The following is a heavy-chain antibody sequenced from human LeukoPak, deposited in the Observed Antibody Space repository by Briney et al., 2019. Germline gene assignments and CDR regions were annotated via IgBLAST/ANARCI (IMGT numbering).Heavy chain of an antibody. J-gene: IGHJ3*02. CDR2: IGTAGET. Sequence: GGSLRLSCAASGFTFSRYDMHWVRQTTGKGLEWVSAIGTAGETHYPGSVKGRFTISRENAKNSLYLQMNSLRAGDTAVYYCARGLRYCSSTSCYSIDAFDIWGQGTMVTVSS. V-gene: IGHV3-13*01. D-gene: IGHD2-2*01. CDR1: GFTFSRYD. CDR3: ARGLRYCSSTSCYSIDAFDI.